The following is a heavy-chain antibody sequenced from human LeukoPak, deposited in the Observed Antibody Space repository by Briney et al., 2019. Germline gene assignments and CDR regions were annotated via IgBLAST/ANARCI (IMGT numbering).Heavy chain of an antibody. CDR1: GFTFSNYC. CDR3: ARAGYGDPHFDF. J-gene: IGHJ4*02. Sequence: GGSLSLSCAASGFTFSNYCMHWVRQAPGKGLEWVAAIWYDGSNKYYGDSVKGRFTISRDNSKNTLYLQMNSLRAEDTAAYYCARAGYGDPHFDFWGQGTLVTVSS. V-gene: IGHV3-33*01. D-gene: IGHD4-17*01. CDR2: IWYDGSNK.